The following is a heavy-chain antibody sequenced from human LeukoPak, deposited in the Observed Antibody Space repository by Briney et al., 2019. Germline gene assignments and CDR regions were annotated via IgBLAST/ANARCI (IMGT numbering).Heavy chain of an antibody. CDR2: ISSSSSSI. Sequence: GGSLSLSCAASGFTFSSYSMNWVRQAPGKGLEGVSSISSSSSSIYYADSVKGRFTISRDNAKNSLYLQMNSLRAEDTAVYYCARGPLPDYWGQGTLVTVSS. CDR3: ARGPLPDY. V-gene: IGHV3-21*01. CDR1: GFTFSSYS. J-gene: IGHJ4*02.